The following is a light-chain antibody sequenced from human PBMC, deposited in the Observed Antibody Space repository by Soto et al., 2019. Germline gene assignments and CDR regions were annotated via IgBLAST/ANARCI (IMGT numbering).Light chain of an antibody. V-gene: IGKV3-15*01. CDR2: GAS. CDR3: QQYDNWPHT. J-gene: IGKJ2*01. Sequence: EIVMTQSPATLSVSPGDRATLSCRASQSPRNNLAWFQQKPGQAPRLLLYGASTRATGIPARFSGSRSGTEFTLTISSLQSEDFAVYFCQQYDNWPHTFGQGTKLEIK. CDR1: QSPRNN.